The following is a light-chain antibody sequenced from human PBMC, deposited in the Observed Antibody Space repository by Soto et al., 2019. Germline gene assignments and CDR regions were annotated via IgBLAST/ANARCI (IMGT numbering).Light chain of an antibody. J-gene: IGLJ3*02. Sequence: QPVLTQPPSVSGAPGQRVTISCTGSNSNIGAGYDVHWYQQLPGTAPKLLIYGNYNRPSGVPDRFSGSKSGTSASLAITGLQAEDEADYYCQSFDDSLSGSRVFGGGTKVTVL. CDR1: NSNIGAGYD. CDR3: QSFDDSLSGSRV. V-gene: IGLV1-40*01. CDR2: GNY.